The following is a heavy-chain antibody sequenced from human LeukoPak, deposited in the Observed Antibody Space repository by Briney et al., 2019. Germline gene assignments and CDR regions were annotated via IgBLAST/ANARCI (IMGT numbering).Heavy chain of an antibody. CDR2: IVVGSGNT. Sequence: GASVKVSCKASGFTFTSSAMQWVRQARGQRLEWIGWIVVGSGNTNYAQKFQERVTITRDMSTSTAYTELSSLRSEDTAVYYCAAALSQTDSGYDALDYWGQGTLVTVSS. CDR3: AAALSQTDSGYDALDY. D-gene: IGHD5-12*01. CDR1: GFTFTSSA. J-gene: IGHJ4*02. V-gene: IGHV1-58*02.